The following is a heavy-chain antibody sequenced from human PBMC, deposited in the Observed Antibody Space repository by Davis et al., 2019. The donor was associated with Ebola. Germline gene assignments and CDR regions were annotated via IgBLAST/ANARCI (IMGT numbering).Heavy chain of an antibody. CDR2: ISYDGSNK. CDR3: ARDRITSTFYGMDV. CDR1: GFTFSSYA. Sequence: GESLKISCAASGFTFSSYAMHWVRQAPGKGLEWVAVISYDGSNKYYADSVKGRFTISRDNSTNTLYLQMNSLRAEDTAVYYCARDRITSTFYGMDVWGQGTTVTVSS. V-gene: IGHV3-30*04. D-gene: IGHD3-16*01. J-gene: IGHJ6*02.